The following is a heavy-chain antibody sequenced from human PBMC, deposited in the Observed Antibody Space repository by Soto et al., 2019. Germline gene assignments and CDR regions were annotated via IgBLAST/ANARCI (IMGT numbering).Heavy chain of an antibody. D-gene: IGHD3-10*01. CDR1: GCSISSGGYY. CDR3: ARKEVRGVAAFDI. V-gene: IGHV4-31*03. Sequence: QVQLQESGPGLVKPSQTLSLTCTVSGCSISSGGYYWSWIRQHPGKGLEWIGYIYYSGSTYYNPYLKSRVTISVDTSKNQFSLKLSSVTAADTAVYYCARKEVRGVAAFDIWGQGTMVTVSS. CDR2: IYYSGST. J-gene: IGHJ3*02.